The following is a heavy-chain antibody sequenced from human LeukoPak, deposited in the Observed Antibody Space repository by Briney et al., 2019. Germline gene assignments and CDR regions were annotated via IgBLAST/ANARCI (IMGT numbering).Heavy chain of an antibody. CDR1: GDSISSSNCY. CDR3: ARQTGSGLFSLP. J-gene: IGHJ4*02. D-gene: IGHD3-10*01. Sequence: SETLSLTCTASGDSISSSNCYWGWIRQPPGKGLEWIGSIYFSGGTYYNASLKSRVTISVDTSKNQFSLKLSSVTAADTAVYYCARQTGSGLFSLPGGQGTLVTVSS. V-gene: IGHV4-39*01. CDR2: IYFSGGT.